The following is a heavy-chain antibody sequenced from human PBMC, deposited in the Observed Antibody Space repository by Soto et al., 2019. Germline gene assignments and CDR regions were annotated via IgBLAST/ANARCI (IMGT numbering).Heavy chain of an antibody. CDR1: GYTFTSYY. CDR2: INPSGGST. Sequence: ASVKVSCKASGYTFTSYYMHWVRQAPGQGLEWMGIINPSGGSTSYAQKFQGRVTMTRDTSTSTVYMEVTSVTAADTGFYYCARQMSSGLWAFDSWGQGTPVTVSS. J-gene: IGHJ4*02. D-gene: IGHD6-19*01. CDR3: ARQMSSGLWAFDS. V-gene: IGHV1-46*01.